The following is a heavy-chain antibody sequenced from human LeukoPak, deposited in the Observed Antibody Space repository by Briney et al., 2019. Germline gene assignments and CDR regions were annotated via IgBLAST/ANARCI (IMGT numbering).Heavy chain of an antibody. D-gene: IGHD6-19*01. V-gene: IGHV4-59*01. Sequence: PSETLSLTCTVSGGSISSYYWSWIRQPPGKGLEWIGYIYYSGSTNYNPSLKSRVTISVDTSKNQFSLKLSSVTAADTAVYYCAGGVAGTEFDYWGQGTLVTVSS. CDR2: IYYSGST. J-gene: IGHJ4*02. CDR3: AGGVAGTEFDY. CDR1: GGSISSYY.